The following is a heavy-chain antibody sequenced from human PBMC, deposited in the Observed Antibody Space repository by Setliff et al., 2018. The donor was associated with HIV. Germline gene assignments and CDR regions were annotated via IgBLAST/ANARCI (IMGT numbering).Heavy chain of an antibody. CDR1: GDSISSSTYC. CDR3: AQESPTTGYYYYMDV. Sequence: SETLSLTCTVSGDSISSSTYCWGWIRQPPGKGLEWIGSTYYTGSTNYNPSLKSRVTISVDTSKNQFSLKMSSVTAADTGVYYCAQESPTTGYYYYMDVWGKGTTVTVSS. V-gene: IGHV4-39*07. CDR2: TYYTGST. J-gene: IGHJ6*03.